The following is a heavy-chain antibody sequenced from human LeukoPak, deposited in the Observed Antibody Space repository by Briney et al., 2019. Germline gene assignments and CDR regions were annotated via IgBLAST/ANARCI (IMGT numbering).Heavy chain of an antibody. V-gene: IGHV3-43*02. CDR3: AKAPIVVLITTSGMDV. Sequence: GGSESLPCAASGFTFDDYHMHWARHAPGKGLEWVSLISGDGRSTYYADSVKGRFTISRDNRYNSLYLQMNSLRTEDTALYYCAKAPIVVLITTSGMDVWGEETPVSVSS. CDR1: GFTFDDYH. D-gene: IGHD3-22*01. J-gene: IGHJ6*04. CDR2: ISGDGRST.